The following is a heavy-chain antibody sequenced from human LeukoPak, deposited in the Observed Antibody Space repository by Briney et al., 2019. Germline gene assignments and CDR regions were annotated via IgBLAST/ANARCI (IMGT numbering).Heavy chain of an antibody. CDR3: ARGASRTEVGYYYGMDV. V-gene: IGHV1-2*02. J-gene: IGHJ6*02. CDR1: GYTFTGYY. CDR2: INPNSGGT. D-gene: IGHD1-26*01. Sequence: ASVKLSCKASGYTFTGYYMHWVRQAPGQGLEWMGWINPNSGGTNYAQKFQGRVTMTRDTSISTAYMELSRLRSDDTAVYYCARGASRTEVGYYYGMDVWGQGTTVTVSS.